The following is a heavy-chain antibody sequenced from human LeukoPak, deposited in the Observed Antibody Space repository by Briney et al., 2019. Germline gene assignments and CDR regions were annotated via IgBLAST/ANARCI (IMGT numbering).Heavy chain of an antibody. CDR1: GFTFSRYA. V-gene: IGHV3-23*01. CDR3: ATAVATVTPRYYYYGMDV. Sequence: PGGSLRLSCAASGFTFSRYAMSWVRQAPGKGLEWVSAVSGSGGSTYYADSVKGRFTSSRDNSKNTLYLQMNSLRAEDTAVYHCATAVATVTPRYYYYGMDVWGQGTTVTVSS. D-gene: IGHD4-17*01. CDR2: VSGSGGST. J-gene: IGHJ6*02.